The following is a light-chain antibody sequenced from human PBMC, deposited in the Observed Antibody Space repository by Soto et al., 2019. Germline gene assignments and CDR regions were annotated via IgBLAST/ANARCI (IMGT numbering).Light chain of an antibody. V-gene: IGKV1-5*01. Sequence: DIQLTQSPSTLSASVGDRVTITCRASQTFNNYLAWYQHKPGTAPKLLIYDASTLESGVPSRFSGSASGTEFTLTITRLQPDDLAMDYCQKYNPYPYTLGQGTKLEI. CDR1: QTFNNY. CDR2: DAS. J-gene: IGKJ2*01. CDR3: QKYNPYPYT.